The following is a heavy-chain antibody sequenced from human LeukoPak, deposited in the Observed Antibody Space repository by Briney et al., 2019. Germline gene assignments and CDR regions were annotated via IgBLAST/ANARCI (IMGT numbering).Heavy chain of an antibody. CDR2: FYNTGST. V-gene: IGHV4-59*01. Sequence: PSETLPLTCTISGGSISSYYWNWIRQTPGKGLEWIGCFYNTGSTDYNPSLKSRVTILADTSKNQFSLKLSSVTAADTAFYYCARGNWFDPWGQGTLVTVSS. CDR3: ARGNWFDP. J-gene: IGHJ5*02. CDR1: GGSISSYY.